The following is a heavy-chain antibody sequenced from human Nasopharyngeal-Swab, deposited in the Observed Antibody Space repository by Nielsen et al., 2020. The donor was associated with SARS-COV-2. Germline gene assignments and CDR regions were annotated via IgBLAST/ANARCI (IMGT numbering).Heavy chain of an antibody. CDR1: GYTFTGYG. Sequence: ASVKVSCKASGYTFTGYGMSWVRQAPGRGLEWMGWIRMYNGKTHYAQKFQGRVTISTDTSTNTAHMELKSLTSDDTAVYFCARDRSLLPAANDALDVWGQGTTVTISS. CDR2: IRMYNGKT. D-gene: IGHD6-13*01. CDR3: ARDRSLLPAANDALDV. J-gene: IGHJ3*01. V-gene: IGHV1-18*01.